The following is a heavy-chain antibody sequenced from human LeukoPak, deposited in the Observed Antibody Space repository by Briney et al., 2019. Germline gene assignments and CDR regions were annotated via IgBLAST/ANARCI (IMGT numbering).Heavy chain of an antibody. CDR1: GFTFSNYW. CDR2: IKQDGSEK. Sequence: GGSLRLSCVASGFTFSNYWMSWVRQAPGKGLEWVANIKQDGSEKYYVDSVKGRFTISRDNAKNSLYLQMNSLRAEDTAVYYCARGSLVRKYLDYWGQGTLVTVSS. J-gene: IGHJ4*02. CDR3: ARGSLVRKYLDY. V-gene: IGHV3-7*04. D-gene: IGHD2/OR15-2a*01.